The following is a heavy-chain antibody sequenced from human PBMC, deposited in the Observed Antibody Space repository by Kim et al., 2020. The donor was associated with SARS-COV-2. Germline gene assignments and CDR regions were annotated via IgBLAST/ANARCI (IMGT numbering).Heavy chain of an antibody. D-gene: IGHD3-3*01. V-gene: IGHV4-59*08. CDR3: ARQTSHYDFDY. Sequence: NYHPSLESRVSISLDTSKQQFSLRLTSVTASDTAVYFCARQTSHYDFDYWGQGTLVTVSS. J-gene: IGHJ4*02.